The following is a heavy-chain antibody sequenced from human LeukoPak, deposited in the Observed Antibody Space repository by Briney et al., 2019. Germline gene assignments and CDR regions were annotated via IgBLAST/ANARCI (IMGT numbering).Heavy chain of an antibody. CDR1: GYTFTSYD. V-gene: IGHV1-8*01. Sequence: APVKVSCKASGYTFTSYDINWVRQATGQGLEWMGWMNPNSGNTGYAQKFQGRVTMTRNTSISTAYMELSSLRSEDTAVYYCARSDGWRWYYYYYYMDVWGKGTTVTVSS. J-gene: IGHJ6*03. D-gene: IGHD4-23*01. CDR3: ARSDGWRWYYYYYYMDV. CDR2: MNPNSGNT.